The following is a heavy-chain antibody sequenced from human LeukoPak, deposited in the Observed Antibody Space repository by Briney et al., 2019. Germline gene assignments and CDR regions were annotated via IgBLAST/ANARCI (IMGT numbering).Heavy chain of an antibody. Sequence: GSLRLSCVASGFTFSRNAMSWVRQAPGKGLVWVSRINSDGSSTSYADSVKGRFTISRDNAKNTLYLQMNSLRAEDTAVYYCARAYYYDSSGYYTQWGQGTLVTVSS. V-gene: IGHV3-74*01. J-gene: IGHJ4*02. CDR1: GFTFSRNA. CDR3: ARAYYYDSSGYYTQ. CDR2: INSDGSST. D-gene: IGHD3-22*01.